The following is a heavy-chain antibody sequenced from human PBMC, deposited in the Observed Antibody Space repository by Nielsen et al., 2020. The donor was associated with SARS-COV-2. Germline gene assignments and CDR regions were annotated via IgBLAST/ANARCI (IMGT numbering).Heavy chain of an antibody. CDR1: GFTFNSYA. Sequence: GESLKISCAASGFTFNSYAMNWVRQAQGKGLEWVSNIGAGGVSRDYADSVKGRFTISRDNSKNTLYLQMNSLRAEDTAKYYCAKAGGVLVTAAKRYFDYWGQGTLVTVSS. CDR3: AKAGGVLVTAAKRYFDY. J-gene: IGHJ4*01. D-gene: IGHD2-2*01. V-gene: IGHV3-23*01. CDR2: IGAGGVSR.